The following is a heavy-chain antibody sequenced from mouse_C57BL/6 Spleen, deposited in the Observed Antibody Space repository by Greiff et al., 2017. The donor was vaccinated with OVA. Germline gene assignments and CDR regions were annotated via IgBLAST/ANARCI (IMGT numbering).Heavy chain of an antibody. V-gene: IGHV5-16*01. CDR2: INYDGSST. CDR3: ARDEAYYSNYWYFDV. CDR1: GFTFSDYY. D-gene: IGHD2-5*01. Sequence: EVQLVESAGGLVQPGRSMKLSCTASGFTFSDYYMAWVRQVPEKGLEWVANINYDGSSTYYLDSLKSRFIISRDNAKNILYLQMSSLKSEDTATYYCARDEAYYSNYWYFDVWGTGTTVTVSS. J-gene: IGHJ1*03.